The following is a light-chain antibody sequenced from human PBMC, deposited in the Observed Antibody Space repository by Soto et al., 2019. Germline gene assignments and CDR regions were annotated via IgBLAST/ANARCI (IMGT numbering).Light chain of an antibody. CDR2: GVR. CDR3: CSYAGTYTNV. V-gene: IGLV2-11*01. Sequence: QSALTQPRSVSGSPGQSVTISCTGTSSDVGGYNYVSWYQQHPGKAPKLMIYGVRERPSGVPYRFSGSKSANTASLTISGLQAEDEADYYCCSYAGTYTNVFGTGTKLTVL. CDR1: SSDVGGYNY. J-gene: IGLJ1*01.